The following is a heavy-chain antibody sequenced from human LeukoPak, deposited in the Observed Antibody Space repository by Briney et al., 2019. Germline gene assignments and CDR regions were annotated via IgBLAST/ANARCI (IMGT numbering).Heavy chain of an antibody. V-gene: IGHV3-53*04. CDR1: GFTVTSHY. CDR3: AEGWGERLVNVVFDV. Sequence: GGSLKLSCAASGFTVTSHYLNWVRQAPGKGLEWVSTLYSDGRTYYADSVKGRFTISRHHSTNTLFLQMNSLRPNDTAVYFCAEGWGERLVNVVFDVWGKGTLVTVSS. CDR2: LYSDGRT. J-gene: IGHJ3*01. D-gene: IGHD3-9*01.